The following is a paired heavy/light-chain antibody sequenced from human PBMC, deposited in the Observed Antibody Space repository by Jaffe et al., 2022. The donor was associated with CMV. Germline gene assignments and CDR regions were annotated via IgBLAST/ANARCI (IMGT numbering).Light chain of an antibody. CDR1: QGISSW. J-gene: IGKJ3*01. V-gene: IGKV1D-12*01. Sequence: DIQMTQSPSSVSASVGDRVTITCRASQGISSWLAWYQQKPGKAPKLLIYAASSLQSGVPSRFSGSGSGTDFTLTISSLQPEDFATYYCQQANSFPIFTFGPGTKVDIK. CDR2: AAS. CDR3: QQANSFPIFT.
Heavy chain of an antibody. CDR1: GGSFSGYY. Sequence: QVQLQQWGAGLLKPSETLSLTCAVYGGSFSGYYWSWIRQPPGKGLEWIGEINHSGSTNYNPSLKSRVTISVDTSKNQFSLKLSSVTAADTAVYYCARWGASIAARLYYYYYGMDVWGQGTTVTVSS. CDR3: ARWGASIAARLYYYYYGMDV. D-gene: IGHD6-6*01. J-gene: IGHJ6*02. CDR2: INHSGST. V-gene: IGHV4-34*01.